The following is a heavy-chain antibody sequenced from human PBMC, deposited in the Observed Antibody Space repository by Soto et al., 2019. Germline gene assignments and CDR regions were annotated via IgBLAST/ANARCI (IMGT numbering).Heavy chain of an antibody. V-gene: IGHV1-69*13. CDR3: ATSTAAPSSSSWLFDY. J-gene: IGHJ4*02. CDR2: ITPIFGTA. CDR1: GGTFSSYA. Sequence: SVKVSCKASGGTFSSYAISWVRQAPGQGLEWMGGITPIFGTANYAQKFQGRVTITADESTSTAYMELSSLRSEDTAVYYCATSTAAPSSSSWLFDYWGQGTLVTVSS. D-gene: IGHD6-13*01.